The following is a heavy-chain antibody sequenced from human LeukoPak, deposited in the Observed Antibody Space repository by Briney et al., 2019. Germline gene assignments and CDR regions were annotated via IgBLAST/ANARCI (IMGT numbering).Heavy chain of an antibody. J-gene: IGHJ4*02. CDR3: ARGPSGYHNT. CDR1: GFTFRSYD. D-gene: IGHD5-12*01. CDR2: ISYDGRNK. Sequence: GGSLRLSCAASGFTFRSYDMHWVRQAPGKGLEWMSVISYDGRNKYFADSVKGRITLSRDNSKNTLYLQMNNLRAEDTAVYYCARGPSGYHNTGGQGTLVTVSS. V-gene: IGHV3-30*03.